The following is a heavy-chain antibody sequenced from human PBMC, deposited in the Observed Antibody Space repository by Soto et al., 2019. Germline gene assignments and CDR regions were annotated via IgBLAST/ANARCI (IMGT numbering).Heavy chain of an antibody. CDR2: IYHSGST. CDR3: ARDPSIRHYYYMDV. Sequence: QVQLQESGPGLVKPSGTLSLTCAVSSGSISSSNWWSWVRQPPGKGLEWIGEIYHSGSTNYNPALKRRVTISEDKSKNQFSLKLSSVTAADTAVYYCARDPSIRHYYYMDVWGKGTTVTVSS. D-gene: IGHD6-6*01. CDR1: SGSISSSNW. V-gene: IGHV4-4*02. J-gene: IGHJ6*03.